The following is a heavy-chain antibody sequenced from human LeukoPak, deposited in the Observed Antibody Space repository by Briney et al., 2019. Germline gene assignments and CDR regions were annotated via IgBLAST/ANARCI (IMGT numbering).Heavy chain of an antibody. CDR1: GGSFSGYY. V-gene: IGHV4-34*01. CDR2: INHSGST. J-gene: IGHJ4*02. D-gene: IGHD3-22*01. Sequence: SETLSLTCTVYGGSFSGYYWSRIRQPPGKGLEWIGEINHSGSTNYNPSLKSRVTISVDTSKNQFSLKLSSVTAADTAVYYCARGAMIYYFDYWGQGTLVTVSS. CDR3: ARGAMIYYFDY.